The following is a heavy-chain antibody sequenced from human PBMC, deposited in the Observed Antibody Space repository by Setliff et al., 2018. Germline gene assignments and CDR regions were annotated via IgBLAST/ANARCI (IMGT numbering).Heavy chain of an antibody. J-gene: IGHJ4*02. Sequence: PGGSLRLSCAASGFGVSEHYIDWVRQAPGKGLEWVAVIWDDGGNKYHADSVKGRFTISRDNSKNTLYLQMNSLRPEDTAVYYCARTCSGSGCYAGLESWGQGTPVTAPQ. CDR3: ARTCSGSGCYAGLES. CDR2: IWDDGGNK. CDR1: GFGVSEHY. D-gene: IGHD2-15*01. V-gene: IGHV3-33*07.